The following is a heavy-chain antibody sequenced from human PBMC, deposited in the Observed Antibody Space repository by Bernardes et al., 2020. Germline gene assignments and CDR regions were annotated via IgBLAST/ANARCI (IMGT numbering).Heavy chain of an antibody. CDR2: ISVYNGTT. Sequence: ACRQESCKASGYTFTNYGITWVRQAPGQGLEWMGWISVYNGTTNYEQKFQGRVTMTTDTSTNTAYLELRSLRFDDTAVYYCARGGPIYCADDCYSFSFDHWGQGTLVTVSA. J-gene: IGHJ4*02. CDR1: GYTFTNYG. D-gene: IGHD2-21*01. V-gene: IGHV1-18*04. CDR3: ARGGPIYCADDCYSFSFDH.